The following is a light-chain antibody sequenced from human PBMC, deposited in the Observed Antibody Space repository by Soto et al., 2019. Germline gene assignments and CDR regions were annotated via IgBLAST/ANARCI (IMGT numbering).Light chain of an antibody. Sequence: QSVLTQPPSVSGAPGQRVTISCTGRSSNIGAGYDVHWYQHLPGTAPKLLIYGNTNRPSGVPDRFSGSKSGTSASLAITGLQAEDEADYYCQSYDSSLSGYHVVFGGGTKLTV. CDR2: GNT. CDR3: QSYDSSLSGYHVV. CDR1: SSNIGAGYD. J-gene: IGLJ2*01. V-gene: IGLV1-40*01.